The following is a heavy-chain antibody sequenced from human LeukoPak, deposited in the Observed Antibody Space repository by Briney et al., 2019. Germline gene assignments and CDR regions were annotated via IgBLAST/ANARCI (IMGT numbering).Heavy chain of an antibody. CDR2: IYPGDSDT. J-gene: IGHJ4*02. CDR1: GYSFNTYW. V-gene: IGHV5-51*01. Sequence: GDSLKISCKGSGYSFNTYWIGWVRQMPGKGLEWMGIIYPGDSDTRYSPSFEGQVTISADKSISTAYLQWSSLKASDTAMYYCATGGYCGGGSCYSFFDYWGQGTLVTVSS. CDR3: ATGGYCGGGSCYSFFDY. D-gene: IGHD2-15*01.